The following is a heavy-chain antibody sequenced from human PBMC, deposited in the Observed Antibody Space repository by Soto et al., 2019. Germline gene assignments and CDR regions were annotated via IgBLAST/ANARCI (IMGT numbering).Heavy chain of an antibody. D-gene: IGHD1-26*01. CDR2: ISYDGSNK. Sequence: QVQLVESGGGVVQPGRSLRLSCAASGFTFSSYGMHWVRQAPGKGLEWVAVISYDGSNKYYADSVKGRFTISRDNSKNTLYLQMNSLRAEDTAAYYCAKVGWELRFDYWGQGTLVTVSS. CDR1: GFTFSSYG. J-gene: IGHJ4*02. CDR3: AKVGWELRFDY. V-gene: IGHV3-30*18.